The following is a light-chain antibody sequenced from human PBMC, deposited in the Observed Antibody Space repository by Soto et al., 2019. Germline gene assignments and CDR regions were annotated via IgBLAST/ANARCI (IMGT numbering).Light chain of an antibody. CDR2: AAS. V-gene: IGKV1-9*01. CDR1: QGISSY. J-gene: IGKJ4*01. Sequence: DIQLTQSPSFLSASVGDRVTITCRASQGISSYLAWYQQKPGKAPKLLIYAASTLQSGVPSRFSGSGSGTEFTLTISSLQHEDFETYYCQQLNSYHQGLGGGTKVDIK. CDR3: QQLNSYHQG.